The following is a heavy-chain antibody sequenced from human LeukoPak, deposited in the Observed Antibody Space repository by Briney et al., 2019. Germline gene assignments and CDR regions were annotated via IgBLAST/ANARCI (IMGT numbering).Heavy chain of an antibody. CDR3: AMGGSYYYYYYYMDV. D-gene: IGHD6-19*01. V-gene: IGHV1-3*03. CDR2: INAGNGNT. Sequence: ASVKVSCKASGYTFTNYAINWVRQAPGQRLEWMGWINAGNGNTKYSQEFQGRVTITRDTSTNTAYMELSSLRSEDTAVYYCAMGGSYYYYYYYMDVWGKGTTVTISS. J-gene: IGHJ6*03. CDR1: GYTFTNYA.